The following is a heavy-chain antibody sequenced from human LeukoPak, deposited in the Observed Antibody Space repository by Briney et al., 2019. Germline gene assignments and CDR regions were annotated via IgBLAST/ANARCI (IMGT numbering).Heavy chain of an antibody. D-gene: IGHD1-14*01. CDR3: ARDPDRSGFDY. V-gene: IGHV3-33*07. J-gene: IGHJ4*02. Sequence: GGSLRLSCAASGFTFINYGMYWVRQAPGKGLEWVATVWYDGNNKYYADSVKGRFTISRDNSKNTLYLQMNGLRAEDTAIYFCARDPDRSGFDYWGQGTLVTVSS. CDR2: VWYDGNNK. CDR1: GFTFINYG.